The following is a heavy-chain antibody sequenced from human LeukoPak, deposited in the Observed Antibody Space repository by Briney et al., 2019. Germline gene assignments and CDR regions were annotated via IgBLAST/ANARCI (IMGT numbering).Heavy chain of an antibody. CDR2: IRTTAEGAKYA. CDR1: GFSFTDYP. J-gene: IGHJ4*02. CDR3: ATDQRYPFDY. D-gene: IGHD3-9*01. Sequence: GGSLRLSCATSGFSFTDYPMNWVRQAPGKGLEWISNIRTTAEGAKYAYYADSVKGRVTISRDDGKNTLYLHMNSLRDDDTAVYYCATDQRYPFDYWGQGILVTVSS. V-gene: IGHV3-48*02.